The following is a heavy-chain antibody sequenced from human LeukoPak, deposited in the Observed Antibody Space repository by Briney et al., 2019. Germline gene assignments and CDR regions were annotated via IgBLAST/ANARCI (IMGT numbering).Heavy chain of an antibody. CDR3: AREGTQGSGSYIMALGY. V-gene: IGHV1-2*02. CDR1: GYTFTGYY. D-gene: IGHD1-26*01. Sequence: ASVTVSFKASGYTFTGYYMHWVRQAPGQGLEWMGWINPNSGGTTYAQKFQGRVTMTRDTSISTAYMELSRLRSDDTAVYYCAREGTQGSGSYIMALGYWGEGTLVTVSS. CDR2: INPNSGGT. J-gene: IGHJ4*02.